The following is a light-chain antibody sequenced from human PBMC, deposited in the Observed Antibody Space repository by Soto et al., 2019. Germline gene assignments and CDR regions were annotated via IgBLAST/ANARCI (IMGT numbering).Light chain of an antibody. V-gene: IGLV4-60*03. J-gene: IGLJ3*02. CDR3: ETWDSYTHGV. CDR1: SGRSNYI. CDR2: LEGSGSY. Sequence: QLVLTQSSSVSAPLGSSLKLTCTLSSGRSNYIIAWHQQQPGKAPRYLMKLEGSGSYNKGRGVPDRFSGSSSGPDRYLTISNLQSEDEADYYFETWDSYTHGVFGGGTKLTVL.